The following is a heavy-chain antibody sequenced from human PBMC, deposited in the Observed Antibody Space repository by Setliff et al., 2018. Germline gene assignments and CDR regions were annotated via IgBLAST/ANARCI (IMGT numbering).Heavy chain of an antibody. V-gene: IGHV1-18*01. D-gene: IGHD2-2*03. Sequence: ASVKVSCKASGYIFTKYGINWVRQAPGQGLEWMGWIGDYNGNTLYAQNFQGRLTVTTDTSTSTAYMELRSLRSDDTAVYYCARDPVDFVVVPAAAVFDFWGQGTLVTVS. CDR1: GYIFTKYG. CDR3: ARDPVDFVVVPAAAVFDF. J-gene: IGHJ4*02. CDR2: IGDYNGNT.